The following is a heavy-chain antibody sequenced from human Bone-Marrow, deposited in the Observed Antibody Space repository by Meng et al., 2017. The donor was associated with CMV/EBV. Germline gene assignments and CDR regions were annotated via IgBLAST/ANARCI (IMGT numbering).Heavy chain of an antibody. V-gene: IGHV3-21*01. CDR2: ISSSSSYI. Sequence: GGSLRLSCAASGFTFSSYSMNWVRQAPGKGLEWVSSISSSSSYIYYADSVKGRFTISRDNAKNTLYLQMNSLRAEDTAVYYCARENDQRPSYDFWSGYYKVHYYGMDVWGQGTTVTVSS. CDR1: GFTFSSYS. J-gene: IGHJ6*02. D-gene: IGHD3-3*01. CDR3: ARENDQRPSYDFWSGYYKVHYYGMDV.